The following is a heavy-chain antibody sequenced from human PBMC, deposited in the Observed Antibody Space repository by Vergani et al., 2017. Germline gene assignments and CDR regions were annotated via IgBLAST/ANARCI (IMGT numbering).Heavy chain of an antibody. CDR3: ARDPGQEVIFGVVIKDSTIDY. V-gene: IGHV3-30*04. CDR2: ISYDGSNK. CDR1: GFTFSSYA. Sequence: QVQLVESGGGVVQPGRSLRLSCAASGFTFSSYAMHWVRQAPGKGLEWVAVISYDGSNKYYADSVKGRFTISRDNSKNTLYLQMNSLRAEDTAVYYCARDPGQEVIFGVVIKDSTIDYWGQGTLVTVSS. J-gene: IGHJ4*02. D-gene: IGHD3-3*01.